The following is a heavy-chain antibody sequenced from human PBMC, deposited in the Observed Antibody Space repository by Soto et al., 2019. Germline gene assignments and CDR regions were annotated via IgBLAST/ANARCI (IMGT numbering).Heavy chain of an antibody. CDR1: GFTFNDAW. J-gene: IGHJ4*02. V-gene: IGHV3-15*01. Sequence: EVQLVESGGGLVKPGGSLRLSCAASGFTFNDAWMSWVRQAPGRGLEWVGRIKSKADGGTTDYAAPMNDRFIISRDDSKNTLYLQMNSLKTEDTAVYYCATDVRVSRPYDYWGQGTLVTVSS. CDR3: ATDVRVSRPYDY. CDR2: IKSKADGGTT. D-gene: IGHD2-8*01.